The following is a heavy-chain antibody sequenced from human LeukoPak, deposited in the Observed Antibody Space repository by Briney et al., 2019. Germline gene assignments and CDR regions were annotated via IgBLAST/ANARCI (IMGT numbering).Heavy chain of an antibody. D-gene: IGHD5-24*01. CDR2: INPNSGGT. J-gene: IGHJ3*02. CDR3: ARSRDGYNIFAFDI. CDR1: GYTFTGYY. Sequence: ASVKVSCKASGYTFTGYYMHWVRQAPGQGLEWMGWINPNSGGTNYAQKFQGRVTMTRDTSISTAYMELSRLRSDDTAVYCCARSRDGYNIFAFDIWGQGTMVTVSS. V-gene: IGHV1-2*02.